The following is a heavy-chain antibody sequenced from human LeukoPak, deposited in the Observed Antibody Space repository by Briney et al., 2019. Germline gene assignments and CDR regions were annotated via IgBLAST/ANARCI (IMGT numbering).Heavy chain of an antibody. CDR3: ARSHWGYCSRTSCYNYYFDY. V-gene: IGHV4-61*02. CDR2: IYTSGST. D-gene: IGHD2-2*01. CDR1: GGSISSGSYY. Sequence: SQTLSLTCTVSGGSISSGSYYWSWIRQPAGKGLEWIGRIYTSGSTNYNPSLKSRVTISVDTSKNQFSLKLSSVTAADTAVYYCARSHWGYCSRTSCYNYYFDYWGQGTLVTVSS. J-gene: IGHJ4*02.